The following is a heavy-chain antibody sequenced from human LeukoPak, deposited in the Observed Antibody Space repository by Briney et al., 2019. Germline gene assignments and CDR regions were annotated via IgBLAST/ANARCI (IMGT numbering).Heavy chain of an antibody. CDR2: IIPILGIA. CDR1: GCTFSSYA. J-gene: IGHJ3*02. Sequence: SSVKVSCKGSGCTFSSYAISWVRQAAGQGLEWMGRIIPILGIANYAQRFQGRVTITGDKCTSTAYMELSSLRSEDTAVYYCARDLIGGHYYDSGPDAFDIWGQGTMVTVSS. CDR3: ARDLIGGHYYDSGPDAFDI. V-gene: IGHV1-69*04. D-gene: IGHD3-22*01.